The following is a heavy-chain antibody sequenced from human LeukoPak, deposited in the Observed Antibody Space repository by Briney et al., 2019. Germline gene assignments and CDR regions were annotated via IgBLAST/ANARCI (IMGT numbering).Heavy chain of an antibody. D-gene: IGHD4-17*01. Sequence: SETLSLTCTVSGGSISSYYWSWIRQPPGRGLEWIGYIYYSGSTNYNPSLKSRVTISVDTSKNQFSLKLSSVTAADTAVCYCARRPDYGDSIRSPGAFDIWGQGTMVTVSS. J-gene: IGHJ3*02. V-gene: IGHV4-59*12. CDR1: GGSISSYY. CDR3: ARRPDYGDSIRSPGAFDI. CDR2: IYYSGST.